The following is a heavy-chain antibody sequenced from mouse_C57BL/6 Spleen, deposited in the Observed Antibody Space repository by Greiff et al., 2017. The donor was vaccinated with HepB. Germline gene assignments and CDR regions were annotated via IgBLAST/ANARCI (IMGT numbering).Heavy chain of an antibody. V-gene: IGHV5-17*01. CDR1: GFTFSDYG. CDR2: ISSGSSTI. D-gene: IGHD1-1*01. Sequence: EVKVVESGGGLVKPGGSLKLSCAASGFTFSDYGMHWVRQAPEKGLEWVAYISSGSSTIYYADTVKGRFTISRDNAKNTLFLQMTSLRSEDTAMYYCATPPYYGRSHWYFDVWGTGTTVTVSS. J-gene: IGHJ1*03. CDR3: ATPPYYGRSHWYFDV.